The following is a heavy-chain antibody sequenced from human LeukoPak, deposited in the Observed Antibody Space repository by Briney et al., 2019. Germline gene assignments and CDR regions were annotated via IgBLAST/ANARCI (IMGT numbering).Heavy chain of an antibody. D-gene: IGHD3-22*01. Sequence: PSETLSLTCTVSGGSISSYYWSWLRQPPGKGLEWIGFIYYSGITDYNPSLKSRVTISLDTSKNQLSLKLSSVTAADAAVYYCALLRALSYYGSSGDLYYFQYWGQGTLVTVSS. J-gene: IGHJ4*02. CDR2: IYYSGIT. CDR1: GGSISSYY. CDR3: ALLRALSYYGSSGDLYYFQY. V-gene: IGHV4-59*01.